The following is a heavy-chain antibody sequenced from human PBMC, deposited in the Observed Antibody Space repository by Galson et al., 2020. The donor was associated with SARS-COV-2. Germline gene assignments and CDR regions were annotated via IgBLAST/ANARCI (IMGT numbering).Heavy chain of an antibody. CDR1: GFTFSSYG. Sequence: GGSLRLSCAASGFTFSSYGMHWVRQAPGKGLEWVAVIWYDGSNKYYADSVKGRFTISRDNSKNTLYLQMNSLRAEDTAVYYCARVDFWSGYYGPPHFDYWGQGTLVTVSS. CDR3: ARVDFWSGYYGPPHFDY. CDR2: IWYDGSNK. V-gene: IGHV3-33*01. D-gene: IGHD3-3*01. J-gene: IGHJ4*02.